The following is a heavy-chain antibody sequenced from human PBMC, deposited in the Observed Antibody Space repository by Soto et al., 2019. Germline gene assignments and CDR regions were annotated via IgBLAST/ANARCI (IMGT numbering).Heavy chain of an antibody. V-gene: IGHV1-69*01. J-gene: IGHJ6*02. D-gene: IGHD3-10*01. CDR3: VRDTRGNSMIRGVVIYHYYGMDV. CDR1: GGTFSKSA. CDR2: IIPIFGPT. Sequence: QVQLVQSGAEVKKPGSSVKVSCKASGGTFSKSAISWVRQAPGQGLEWMAVIIPIFGPTNYAQKFQGRVTITADESTSTAYMELRSLRSEDTAVYYCVRDTRGNSMIRGVVIYHYYGMDVWGQGTTVTVSS.